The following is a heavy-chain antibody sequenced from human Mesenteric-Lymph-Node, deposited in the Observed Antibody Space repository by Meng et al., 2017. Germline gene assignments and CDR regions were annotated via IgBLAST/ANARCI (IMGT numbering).Heavy chain of an antibody. CDR2: INPNSGGT. CDR1: GYTFTGYY. D-gene: IGHD3-10*01. J-gene: IGHJ4*02. CDR3: ARLLHLVHRSLEF. V-gene: IGHV1-2*02. Sequence: ASVKVSCKASGYTFTGYYMHWVRQAPGQGLEWMGWINPNSGGTNYAQKFQGRVTMTRDTSISTAYMELSRLRSDDTAVDCCARLLHLVHRSLEFWGQGTPVTVSS.